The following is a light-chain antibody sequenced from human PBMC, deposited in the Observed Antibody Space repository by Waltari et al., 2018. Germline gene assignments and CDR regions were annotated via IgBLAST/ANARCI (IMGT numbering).Light chain of an antibody. J-gene: IGLJ2*01. CDR2: EVS. CDR3: CSYAGLVV. Sequence: QSALTQPASVSGSPGQSLTISCTGTSRDVGSYNLVSWYQQHPGKAPKLMIYEVSKRPSGVSNRFSGSKSGNTASLTISGLQAEDEADYYCCSYAGLVVFGGGTKLTVL. V-gene: IGLV2-23*02. CDR1: SRDVGSYNL.